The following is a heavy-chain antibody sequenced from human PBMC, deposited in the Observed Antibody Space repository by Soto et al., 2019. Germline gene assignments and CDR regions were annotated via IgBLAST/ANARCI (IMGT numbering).Heavy chain of an antibody. V-gene: IGHV3-30*04. Sequence: GGSLRLSCAASGFTFSSYAMHWVRQAPGKGLEWVAVISYDGRNKYYADSVKGRFTISRDKSKNTLYLQMNSLRAEDTAVEYCAGEARGGYDSWTSYYGMDVWGQGTTVTVSS. D-gene: IGHD3-9*01. CDR3: AGEARGGYDSWTSYYGMDV. CDR1: GFTFSSYA. J-gene: IGHJ6*02. CDR2: ISYDGRNK.